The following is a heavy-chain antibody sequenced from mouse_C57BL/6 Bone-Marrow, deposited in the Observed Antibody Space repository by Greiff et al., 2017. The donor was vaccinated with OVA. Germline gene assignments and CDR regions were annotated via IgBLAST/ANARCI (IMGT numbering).Heavy chain of an antibody. Sequence: DVMLVESGGDLVKPGGSLKLSCAASGFTFSSYGMSWVRQTPDKRLEWVATISSGGSYTYYPDSVKGRFTISRDNAKNTLYLQMSSLKSEDTAMYYCARPLRAWFAYWGQGTLVTVSA. V-gene: IGHV5-6*02. J-gene: IGHJ3*01. CDR1: GFTFSSYG. CDR3: ARPLRAWFAY. D-gene: IGHD3-1*01. CDR2: ISSGGSYT.